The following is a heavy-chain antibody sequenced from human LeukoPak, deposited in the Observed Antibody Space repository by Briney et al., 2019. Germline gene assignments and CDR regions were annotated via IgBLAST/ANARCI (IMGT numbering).Heavy chain of an antibody. Sequence: GASVKLSCKASGYTFTSYGISWVRHAPGQGLEWMGWISAYNSNTTYAQKFQGRVTMTTDTSTRTAYMELRSLRSDDTAVYYGAEDGVGIGVAGAGYWAQGTLITASP. D-gene: IGHD6-19*01. J-gene: IGHJ4*02. CDR3: AEDGVGIGVAGAGY. CDR2: ISAYNSNT. CDR1: GYTFTSYG. V-gene: IGHV1-18*01.